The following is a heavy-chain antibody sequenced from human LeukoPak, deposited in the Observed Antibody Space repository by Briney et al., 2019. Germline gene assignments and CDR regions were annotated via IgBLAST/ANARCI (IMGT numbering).Heavy chain of an antibody. D-gene: IGHD2-2*01. Sequence: GGSLRLSCAASGFTVSSNYMSWVRQAPGKGLEWVSVIYSGGSTYYADSVKGRFTISRDNSKNTLYLQMNSLRAEDTAVYYCARETPNIVVVPIYGMDVWGQGTTVTVSS. V-gene: IGHV3-66*01. J-gene: IGHJ6*02. CDR2: IYSGGST. CDR3: ARETPNIVVVPIYGMDV. CDR1: GFTVSSNY.